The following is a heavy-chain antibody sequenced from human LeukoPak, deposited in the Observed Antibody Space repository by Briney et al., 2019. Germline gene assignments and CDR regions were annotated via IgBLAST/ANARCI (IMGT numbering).Heavy chain of an antibody. CDR3: AKELPVAAALDY. V-gene: IGHV3-33*06. D-gene: IGHD6-25*01. Sequence: GGSLRLSCAASGFTFSSYGMHWVRQAPGKGLEWVAVMWYDGSNKYYADSVKGRFTISRDNSKNTLYLQMNSLRAEDTAVYYCAKELPVAAALDYWGQGTLVTVSS. J-gene: IGHJ4*02. CDR2: MWYDGSNK. CDR1: GFTFSSYG.